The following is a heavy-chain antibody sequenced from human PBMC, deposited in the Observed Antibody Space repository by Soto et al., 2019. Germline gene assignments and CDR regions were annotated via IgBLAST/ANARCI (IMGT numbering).Heavy chain of an antibody. CDR2: IQNGGGS. CDR3: ATHSGNWFPAAVFEI. J-gene: IGHJ3*02. Sequence: SETLSLTCSVSGGTSNNYYWSWIRQPPGRGPEWIACIQNGGGSNYSPSLKSRVTISVDTPKNQFSLNLRSVTAADTAVYYCATHSGNWFPAAVFEIWGQGTMVTVSS. D-gene: IGHD5-12*01. V-gene: IGHV4-59*01. CDR1: GGTSNNYY.